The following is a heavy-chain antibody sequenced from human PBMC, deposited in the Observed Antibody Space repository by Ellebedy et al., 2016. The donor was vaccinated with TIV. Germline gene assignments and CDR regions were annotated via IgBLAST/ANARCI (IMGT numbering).Heavy chain of an antibody. V-gene: IGHV4-31*11. J-gene: IGHJ4*02. Sequence: SETLSLTXAVYGGSFSGYYWSWIRQHPGKGLEWIGYIYYSGSTYYNPSLKSRVTISVDTSKNQFSLKLSSVTAADTAVYYCARESSGYRTRAFDYWGQGTLVTVSS. D-gene: IGHD3-22*01. CDR2: IYYSGST. CDR1: GGSFSGYY. CDR3: ARESSGYRTRAFDY.